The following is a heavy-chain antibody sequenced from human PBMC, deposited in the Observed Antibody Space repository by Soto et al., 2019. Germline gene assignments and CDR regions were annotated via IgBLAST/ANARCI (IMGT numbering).Heavy chain of an antibody. CDR3: AKDPAYSGTTG. Sequence: GGSLRLSCAASGFTFSSYAMSWVRQAPGEGLEWVSAISGSGGSTYYADSVKGRFTISRDNSKNTLYLQMNSLRAEVTAVYYCAKDPAYSGTTGWGQGTLVTVSS. CDR1: GFTFSSYA. V-gene: IGHV3-23*01. CDR2: ISGSGGST. J-gene: IGHJ4*02. D-gene: IGHD5-12*01.